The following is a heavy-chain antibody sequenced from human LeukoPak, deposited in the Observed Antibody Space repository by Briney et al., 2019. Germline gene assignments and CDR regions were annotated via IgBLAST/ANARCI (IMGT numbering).Heavy chain of an antibody. CDR2: INPNSGGT. J-gene: IGHJ4*02. CDR3: AKSVGYYFGSGSYPYYFDY. V-gene: IGHV1-2*02. CDR1: GYTFTGYY. Sequence: ASVKVSCKASGYTFTGYYMHWVRQAPGQGLEWMGWINPNSGGTNYAQKFQGRVTITRNTSIRTAYMELSRLRSEDTAVYYCAKSVGYYFGSGSYPYYFDYWGQGTLVTVSS. D-gene: IGHD3-10*01.